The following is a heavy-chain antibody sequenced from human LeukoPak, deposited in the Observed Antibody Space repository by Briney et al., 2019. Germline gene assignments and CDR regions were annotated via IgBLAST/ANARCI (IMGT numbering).Heavy chain of an antibody. CDR3: ARAIAAAGTFFDY. V-gene: IGHV4-59*01. D-gene: IGHD6-13*01. CDR1: GGSISSYY. CDR2: IYYSGST. Sequence: PSETLSLTCTVSGGSISSYYWSWIRQPAGKGLEWIGYIYYSGSTNYNPSLKSRVTISVDTSKNQFSLKLSSVTAADTAVYYCARAIAAAGTFFDYWGQGTLVTVSS. J-gene: IGHJ4*02.